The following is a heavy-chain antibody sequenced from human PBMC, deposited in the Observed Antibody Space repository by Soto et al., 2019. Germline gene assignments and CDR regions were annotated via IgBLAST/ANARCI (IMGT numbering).Heavy chain of an antibody. D-gene: IGHD6-19*01. Sequence: QLQLQESGPGLVKPSETLSLTCTVSGGSISSSSYYWGWIRQPTGKGLEWIGSIYSSGSTYYNPSLKSRVTISVDTSKNQFSLKLSSVTAADTAVYYCARHNRSGWYYSAIDYWGQGTLVTVSS. CDR3: ARHNRSGWYYSAIDY. CDR2: IYSSGST. CDR1: GGSISSSSYY. V-gene: IGHV4-39*01. J-gene: IGHJ4*02.